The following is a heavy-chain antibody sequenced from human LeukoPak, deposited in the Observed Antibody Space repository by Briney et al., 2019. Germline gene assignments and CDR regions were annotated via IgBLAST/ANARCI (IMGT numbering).Heavy chain of an antibody. CDR2: IIPIFGTA. CDR1: GGTFSSYA. V-gene: IGHV1-69*13. Sequence: SVKVSCKASGGTFSSYAISWVRQAPGQGLEWMGGIIPIFGTANYAQKFQGRVTITADESTSTAYMELSSLRSEDTAVYYCARAFPPPDHYYYFYYYMDVWGKGTTVTVSS. D-gene: IGHD1-14*01. CDR3: ARAFPPPDHYYYFYYYMDV. J-gene: IGHJ6*03.